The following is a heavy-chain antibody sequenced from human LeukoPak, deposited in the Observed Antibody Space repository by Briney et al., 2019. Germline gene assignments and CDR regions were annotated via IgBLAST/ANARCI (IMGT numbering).Heavy chain of an antibody. CDR3: AKGSNRGVATIDY. Sequence: PGGSLRLSCSASGFTFSSYAMHWVRQAPGKGLEYVSAISSNGGSTYYADSVKGRFTISRDNSKNTLYLQMSSLRAEDTAVYYCAKGSNRGVATIDYWGQGTLVTVSS. CDR2: ISSNGGST. J-gene: IGHJ4*02. D-gene: IGHD5-12*01. CDR1: GFTFSSYA. V-gene: IGHV3-64D*09.